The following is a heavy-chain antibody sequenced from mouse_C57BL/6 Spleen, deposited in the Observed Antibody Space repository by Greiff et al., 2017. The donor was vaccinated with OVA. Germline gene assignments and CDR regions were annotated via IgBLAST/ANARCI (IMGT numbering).Heavy chain of an antibody. CDR2: IDPSDSYT. J-gene: IGHJ1*03. CDR1: GYTFTSYW. D-gene: IGHD1-1*01. Sequence: QVQLQQPGAELVMPGASVKLSCKASGYTFTSYWMHWVKQRPGQGLEWIGEIDPSDSYTNYNQKFKGKSTLTVDKSSSTAYIQLSSLTSEDSAVYYCARGDYYYGSSYYFDVWGTGTTVTVSS. V-gene: IGHV1-69*01. CDR3: ARGDYYYGSSYYFDV.